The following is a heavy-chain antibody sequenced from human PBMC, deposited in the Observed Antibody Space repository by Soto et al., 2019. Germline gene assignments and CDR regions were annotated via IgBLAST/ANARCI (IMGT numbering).Heavy chain of an antibody. CDR1: GGTFSSYA. V-gene: IGHV1-69*06. D-gene: IGHD3-22*01. CDR2: IIPIFGTA. J-gene: IGHJ5*02. CDR3: ARELSGYYLNWFDP. Sequence: SVKVSCKASGGTFSSYAISWVRQAPGQGLEWMGGIIPIFGTANYAQKFQGRVTITADKSTSTAYMELSSLRSEDTAVYYCARELSGYYLNWFDPWGQGTLVTV.